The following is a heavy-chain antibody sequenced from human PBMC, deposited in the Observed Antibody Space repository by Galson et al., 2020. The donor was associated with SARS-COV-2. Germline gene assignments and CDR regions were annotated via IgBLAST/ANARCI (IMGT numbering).Heavy chain of an antibody. CDR2: IYSSETT. Sequence: SETLSLTCTVSGGSITSSDYYWGWIRQPPGKGLEWIGSIYSSETTYYTPSLESRVTLSLGTSMNQFSLKLTSVTAADTAVYYCATSARGLGFDSWGQGVLVTVSS. CDR1: GGSITSSDYY. CDR3: ATSARGLGFDS. V-gene: IGHV4-39*07. J-gene: IGHJ4*02. D-gene: IGHD3-10*01.